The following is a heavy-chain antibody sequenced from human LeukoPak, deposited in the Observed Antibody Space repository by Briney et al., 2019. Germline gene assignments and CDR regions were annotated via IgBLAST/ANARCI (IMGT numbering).Heavy chain of an antibody. J-gene: IGHJ3*02. D-gene: IGHD1-26*01. V-gene: IGHV3-21*01. CDR2: ISSSSSYI. Sequence: PGGSLRLSCAASGFTFSSYSMNWVRQAPGKGLEWVSSISSSSSYIYYAGSMKGRFTVSRDNARNSLSLQMDSPGAEDTAIYYCARGHSGSYQRNDAFDIWGQGTMVTVSS. CDR3: ARGHSGSYQRNDAFDI. CDR1: GFTFSSYS.